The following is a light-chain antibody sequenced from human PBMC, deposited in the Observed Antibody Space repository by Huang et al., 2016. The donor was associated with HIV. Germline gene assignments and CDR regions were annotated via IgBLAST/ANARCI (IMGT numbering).Light chain of an antibody. CDR3: MEGTHWPQT. Sequence: DVVLTQSPLSLPVTLGQPASISCKSSHSLLHSDGNTYLNWFLQRPGQSPRRLIYNVSNRDFGVPARFSGGGSGADFTLTISRVEADDIGVYYCMEGTHWPQTFGQGTKVEVK. V-gene: IGKV2-30*02. J-gene: IGKJ1*01. CDR1: HSLLHSDGNTY. CDR2: NVS.